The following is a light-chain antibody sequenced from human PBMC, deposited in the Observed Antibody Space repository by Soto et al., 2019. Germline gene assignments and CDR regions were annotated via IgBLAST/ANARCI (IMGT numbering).Light chain of an antibody. Sequence: IVLTQSPATLSVSPGERATLSFRASQSVSSNLAWYQQKPGQAPRLLIYGASTRVTGIPARFSGSGSGTEFTLTISSLQSEDFAVYHCQQYYNWWTFGQGTKVDIK. CDR3: QQYYNWWT. CDR1: QSVSSN. V-gene: IGKV3-15*01. CDR2: GAS. J-gene: IGKJ1*01.